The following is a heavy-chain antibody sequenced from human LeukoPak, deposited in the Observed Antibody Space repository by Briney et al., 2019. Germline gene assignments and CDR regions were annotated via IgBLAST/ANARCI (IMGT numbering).Heavy chain of an antibody. Sequence: SETLSLTCTVSGGSISSGGYYWSWIRQHPGKGLEWIGYIYYSGSTYYNPSLKSRVTISVDTSKNQFSLKLSPVTAADTAVYYCARGGTRQLLFRNWFDPWGQGTLVTVSS. CDR1: GGSISSGGYY. CDR3: ARGGTRQLLFRNWFDP. J-gene: IGHJ5*02. CDR2: IYYSGST. V-gene: IGHV4-31*03. D-gene: IGHD2-2*01.